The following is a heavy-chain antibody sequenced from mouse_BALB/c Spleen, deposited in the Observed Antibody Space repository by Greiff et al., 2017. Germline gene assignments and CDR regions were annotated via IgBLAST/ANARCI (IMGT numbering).Heavy chain of an antibody. V-gene: IGHV5-17*02. CDR2: ISSGSSTI. J-gene: IGHJ3*01. CDR1: GFTFSSFG. D-gene: IGHD2-4*01. CDR3: ARRDYDYDGNFAY. Sequence: EVQLVESGGGLVQPGGSRKLSCAASGFTFSSFGMHWVRQAPEKGLEWVAYISSGSSTIYYADTVKGRFTISRDNPKNTLFLQMTSLRSEDTAMYYCARRDYDYDGNFAYWGQGTLVTVSA.